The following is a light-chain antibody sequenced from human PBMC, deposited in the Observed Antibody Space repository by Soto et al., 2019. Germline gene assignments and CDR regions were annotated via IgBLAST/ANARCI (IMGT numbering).Light chain of an antibody. Sequence: SYELTQPPSVSVAPGETARSSCGGDNIGIKSVHWYQHQPGQAPVLVIHYDSDRPSGIPERFSGANSGNTATLTISSVEAGDEADYYCQVRHSASEPVVFGGGTKLTVL. CDR3: QVRHSASEPVV. CDR1: NIGIKS. J-gene: IGLJ2*01. V-gene: IGLV3-21*04. CDR2: YDS.